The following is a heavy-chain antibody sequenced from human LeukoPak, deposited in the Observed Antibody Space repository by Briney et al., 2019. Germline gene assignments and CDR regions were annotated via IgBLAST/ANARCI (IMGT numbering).Heavy chain of an antibody. D-gene: IGHD4-17*01. CDR2: IKSDGETT. V-gene: IGHV3-15*01. J-gene: IGHJ4*02. CDR3: TTDLGDYGDYIRC. CDR1: GFTFNNAW. Sequence: GGSLRLSCAASGFTFNNAWMSWVRQAPGKGLEWIGRIKSDGETTDYAAPVKGRFTISRDDSKNTLYLQMNSLKAEDAAVYYCTTDLGDYGDYIRCWGQGTLVTVSS.